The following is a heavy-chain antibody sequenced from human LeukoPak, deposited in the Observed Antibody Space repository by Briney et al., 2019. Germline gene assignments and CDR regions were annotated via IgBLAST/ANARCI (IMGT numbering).Heavy chain of an antibody. CDR1: GGSISSYY. D-gene: IGHD6-13*01. J-gene: IGHJ5*02. V-gene: IGHV4-59*12. CDR3: ASGSSIWAYNWFDP. Sequence: SETLSLTCTVSGGSISSYYWSWIRQPPGKGLEWIGEINHSGSTNYNPSLKSRVTISVDTSKNQFSLKLTSVTAADTAVYFCASGSSIWAYNWFDPWGQGTLVTVSS. CDR2: INHSGST.